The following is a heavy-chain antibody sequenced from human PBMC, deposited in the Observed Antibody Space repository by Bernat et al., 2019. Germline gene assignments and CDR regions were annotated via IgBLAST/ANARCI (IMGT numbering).Heavy chain of an antibody. Sequence: QVQMVESGGGVVQPGRSLRLSCAASGFTFSSYGMHWVRQAPGKGLEWVAVIWYDGSNKYYADSVKGRFTISRDNSKNTLYLQMNSLRAEDTAVYYCARGMATMAYGMDVWGQGTTVTVSS. D-gene: IGHD5-24*01. V-gene: IGHV3-33*01. J-gene: IGHJ6*02. CDR3: ARGMATMAYGMDV. CDR1: GFTFSSYG. CDR2: IWYDGSNK.